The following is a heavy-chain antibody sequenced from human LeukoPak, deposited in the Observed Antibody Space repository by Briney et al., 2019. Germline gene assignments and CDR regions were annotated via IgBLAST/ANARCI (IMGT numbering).Heavy chain of an antibody. CDR2: INPNSGGT. D-gene: IGHD6-13*01. CDR3: ARVRGIAAAGLYNWFDP. V-gene: IGHV1-2*02. CDR1: GYTFTGYY. Sequence: ASVKVSCKASGYTFTGYYMHWVRQAPGQGPEWMGWINPNSGGTNYAQKFQGRVTMTRDTSISTAYMELSRLRSDDTAVYYCARVRGIAAAGLYNWFDPWGQGTLVTVSS. J-gene: IGHJ5*02.